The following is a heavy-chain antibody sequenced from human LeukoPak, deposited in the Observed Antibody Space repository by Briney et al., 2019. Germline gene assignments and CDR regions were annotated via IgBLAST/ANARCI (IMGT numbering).Heavy chain of an antibody. J-gene: IGHJ2*01. Sequence: PGGSLRLSCAASGFTFSTYSMNWVRQAPGKGLEWVSIIYSGSSTYYADSVKGRFTVSRDDSKNTLYLQMNSLRADDTAMYYCATVGDHYHWYLDLWGRGTLVSVSS. CDR3: ATVGDHYHWYLDL. CDR1: GFTFSTYS. D-gene: IGHD3-10*01. V-gene: IGHV3-53*01. CDR2: IYSGSST.